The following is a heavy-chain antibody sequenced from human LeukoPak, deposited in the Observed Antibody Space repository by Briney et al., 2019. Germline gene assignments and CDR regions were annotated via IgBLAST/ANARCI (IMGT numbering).Heavy chain of an antibody. D-gene: IGHD5-12*01. Sequence: PGGSLRLSCAASGFTFSSYGMHWVRQAPGKGLEWVAVIWYDGSNKYYADSVKGRFTISRDNSKNTLYLQMNSLRAEDTAVYYCARFVDIVATTPDYWGQGTLVTVSS. CDR3: ARFVDIVATTPDY. J-gene: IGHJ4*02. CDR1: GFTFSSYG. CDR2: IWYDGSNK. V-gene: IGHV3-33*01.